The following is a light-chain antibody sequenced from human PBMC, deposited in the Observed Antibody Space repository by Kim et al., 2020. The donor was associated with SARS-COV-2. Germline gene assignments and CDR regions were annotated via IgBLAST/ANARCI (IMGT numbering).Light chain of an antibody. Sequence: VASGQTVRITCQGDSLRSYYATWYQHKPGQAPILVIYGKNNRPSGIPDRFSGSSSGNTASLTITGTQAGDEADYYCNSRDSNDNVVFGGGTQLTVL. CDR1: SLRSYY. CDR2: GKN. CDR3: NSRDSNDNVV. V-gene: IGLV3-19*01. J-gene: IGLJ2*01.